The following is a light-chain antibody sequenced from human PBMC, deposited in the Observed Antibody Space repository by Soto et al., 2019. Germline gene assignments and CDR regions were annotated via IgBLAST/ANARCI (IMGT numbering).Light chain of an antibody. J-gene: IGLJ1*01. CDR2: EVS. CDR3: NSQRSSGTRV. CDR1: SSDVGGYKL. Sequence: QSALTQPASVSGSPGQSITISCTGTSSDVGGYKLVSWYQHHPGKAPKLMIYEVSNRPSGVSNRFSGSKSGYTASLTISGLQAEDEADYYCNSQRSSGTRVFGTVTKVTVL. V-gene: IGLV2-14*01.